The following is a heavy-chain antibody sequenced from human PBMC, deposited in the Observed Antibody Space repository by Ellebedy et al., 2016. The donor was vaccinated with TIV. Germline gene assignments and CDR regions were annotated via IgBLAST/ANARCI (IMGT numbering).Heavy chain of an antibody. V-gene: IGHV3-74*01. D-gene: IGHD6-19*01. CDR1: GFTFSSYW. J-gene: IGHJ4*02. CDR3: ARVATSGWYAMPVDY. Sequence: PGGSLRLSCAASGFTFSSYWMHWVRQAPGKGLVWVSRINSDGSSTTYADSVKGRFTISRDNAKNTLYLQMNSLRAEDTAVYYCARVATSGWYAMPVDYWGQGTLVTVSS. CDR2: INSDGSST.